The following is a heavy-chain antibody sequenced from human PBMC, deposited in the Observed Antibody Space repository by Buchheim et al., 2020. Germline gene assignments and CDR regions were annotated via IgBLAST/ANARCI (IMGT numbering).Heavy chain of an antibody. V-gene: IGHV3-7*01. D-gene: IGHD6-13*01. CDR1: GFTFSGYW. CDR2: INQDGNEK. Sequence: EVQLVESGGGLVQPGGSLRLSCAASGFTFSGYWMSWVRQAPGKGLEWVANINQDGNEKYYVDSVRGRFTISRDNAKNSLSLQMNSLRAEDTAVYYCAREDTPYSSSWYRYYYYYMDVWGKGTT. J-gene: IGHJ6*03. CDR3: AREDTPYSSSWYRYYYYYMDV.